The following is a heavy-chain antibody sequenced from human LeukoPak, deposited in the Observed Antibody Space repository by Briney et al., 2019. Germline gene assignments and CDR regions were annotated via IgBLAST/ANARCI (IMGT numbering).Heavy chain of an antibody. D-gene: IGHD3-16*01. CDR3: ARLHALGAEEFDP. V-gene: IGHV4-59*11. Sequence: SETLSLTCTVSGGSITGHYWSWIRQPPGKGLEWIGYIHYTGSTNYNPSLNSRITMSVDTPNNQFSLRLTSVTATDTAVYYCARLHALGAEEFDPWGQGALSPSPQ. CDR1: GGSITGHY. CDR2: IHYTGST. J-gene: IGHJ5*02.